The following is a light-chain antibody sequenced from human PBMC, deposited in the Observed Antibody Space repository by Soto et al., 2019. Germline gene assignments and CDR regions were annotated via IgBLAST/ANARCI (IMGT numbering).Light chain of an antibody. Sequence: DTVLTQSPGTLSLSPGERATLSCRARQSVSSSFLAWYQQKPGQAPRLLIYGVSTRATGIPDRFSGSGSGTDFTLTISRLEPEDFAVYYCQKYGTSPFTFGPGTKVDIK. CDR1: QSVSSSF. CDR2: GVS. CDR3: QKYGTSPFT. V-gene: IGKV3-20*01. J-gene: IGKJ3*01.